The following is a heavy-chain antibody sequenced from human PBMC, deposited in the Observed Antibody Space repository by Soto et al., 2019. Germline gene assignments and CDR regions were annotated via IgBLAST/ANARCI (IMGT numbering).Heavy chain of an antibody. J-gene: IGHJ6*02. CDR1: GYTFTSYA. CDR2: INAGNGNT. CDR3: ARGRQPTDYYYGMDV. D-gene: IGHD1-1*01. V-gene: IGHV1-3*01. Sequence: GASVNVSCKASGYTFTSYAMHWVRQAPGQRLEWMGWINAGNGNTKYSQKFQGRVTITRDTSASTAYMELSSLRSEDTAVYYCARGRQPTDYYYGMDVWGQGTTVTVSS.